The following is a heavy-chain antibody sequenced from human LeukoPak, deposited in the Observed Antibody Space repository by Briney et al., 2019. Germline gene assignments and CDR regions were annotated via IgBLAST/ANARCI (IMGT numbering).Heavy chain of an antibody. CDR2: MYTSGST. CDR1: GGSISSGSYY. D-gene: IGHD3-10*01. V-gene: IGHV4-61*02. J-gene: IGHJ6*03. Sequence: TLSLTCTVSGGSISSGSYYWSWIRQPAGKGLEWIGRMYTSGSTNYNPSLKSRVTTSVDTSKNQFPLKLSSVTAADTAVYYCARGTTMVRGAYYYYYMDVWGKGTTVTVSS. CDR3: ARGTTMVRGAYYYYYMDV.